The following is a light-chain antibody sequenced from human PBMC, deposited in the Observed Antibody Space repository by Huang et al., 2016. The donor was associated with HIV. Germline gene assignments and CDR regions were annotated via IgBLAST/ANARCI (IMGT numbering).Light chain of an antibody. J-gene: IGKJ4*01. Sequence: DIVMTQSPDSLAVSLGERATVNCKSSQTILYSSKNKNYLAWYQQTPGQPPKLLIYWASTRESGVPDRFSGSGSGTDFTLTISSLQAEDVAVYYCQQYFETPLTFGGGTKVEIK. V-gene: IGKV4-1*01. CDR1: QTILYSSKNKNY. CDR3: QQYFETPLT. CDR2: WAS.